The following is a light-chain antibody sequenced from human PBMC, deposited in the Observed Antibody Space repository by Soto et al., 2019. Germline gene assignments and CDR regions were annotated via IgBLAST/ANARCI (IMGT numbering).Light chain of an antibody. CDR1: SSNIGSNT. CDR2: SNN. V-gene: IGLV1-44*01. Sequence: QSVLTQPPSASGTPGQRVTISCSGSSSNIGSNTVNWYQQLPGTAPKLLIYSNNQRPSGVPDRFSGSKSGTSASLAISALQSEDEADSYCAAWDDSLNGVVFGGGTKQTVL. CDR3: AAWDDSLNGVV. J-gene: IGLJ2*01.